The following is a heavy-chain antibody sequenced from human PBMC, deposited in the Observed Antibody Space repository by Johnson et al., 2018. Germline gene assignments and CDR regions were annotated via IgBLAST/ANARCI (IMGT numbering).Heavy chain of an antibody. CDR2: INHSGST. CDR1: GGSFSGYY. CDR3: GRGLRIVGAKYFQH. D-gene: IGHD1-26*01. V-gene: IGHV4-34*01. J-gene: IGHJ1*01. Sequence: QVQLQQWGAGLLKPSETLSLTCAVYGGSFSGYYWSWIRQPPGKGLEWLGEINHSGSTNYNPSLQSRVTISVDTSKNQFSLKQSSVTAADTAVYYCGRGLRIVGAKYFQHWGQGTLVTVSS.